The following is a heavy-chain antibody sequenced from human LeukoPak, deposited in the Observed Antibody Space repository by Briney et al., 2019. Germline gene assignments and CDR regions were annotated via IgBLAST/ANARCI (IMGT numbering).Heavy chain of an antibody. J-gene: IGHJ4*02. CDR3: AKRTSSWHEFDY. D-gene: IGHD6-13*01. CDR2: ITWDAGST. Sequence: GGSLRLSCAASGFTFDDYAMHWVRQAPGKGLEWVSLITWDAGSTYYADSVKGRFTISRDNSKNSLYLQMNSLRAEDTALYYCAKRTSSWHEFDYWGQGTLVTVSS. V-gene: IGHV3-43D*03. CDR1: GFTFDDYA.